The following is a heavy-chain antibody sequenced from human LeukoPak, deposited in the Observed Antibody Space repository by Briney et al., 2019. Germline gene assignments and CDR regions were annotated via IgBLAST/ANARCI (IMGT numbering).Heavy chain of an antibody. Sequence: PGGSLRLSCAASGFTFSSYAMSWVRQAPGKGLEWVSAVGGSGVPAYYGASVKGRFTISRDNSKNTLYLQLNSLRSEDTAIYYCARWMNNYSGSGTFASPFDDWGQGTLVTVSS. J-gene: IGHJ4*02. CDR2: VGGSGVPA. D-gene: IGHD3-10*01. CDR1: GFTFSSYA. V-gene: IGHV3-23*01. CDR3: ARWMNNYSGSGTFASPFDD.